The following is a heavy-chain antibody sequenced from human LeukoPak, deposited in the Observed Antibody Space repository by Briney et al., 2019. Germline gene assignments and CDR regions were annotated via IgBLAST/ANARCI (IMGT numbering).Heavy chain of an antibody. Sequence: SETLSLTCAVDGGSFSPYYGSWIRQPPGKGLEWIGEINHSGSTNYNPSLKSRVTISVDTSKNQFSLRLSSVTAADTAVYYCARGGFYFGGDCYVDYWGQGTLVTVSS. J-gene: IGHJ4*02. CDR1: GGSFSPYY. CDR2: INHSGST. D-gene: IGHD2-21*02. CDR3: ARGGFYFGGDCYVDY. V-gene: IGHV4-34*01.